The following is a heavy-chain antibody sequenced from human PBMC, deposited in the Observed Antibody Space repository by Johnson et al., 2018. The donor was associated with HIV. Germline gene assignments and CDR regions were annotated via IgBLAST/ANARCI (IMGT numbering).Heavy chain of an antibody. CDR3: ARTTYSSPGAFDI. CDR1: GFTFDDYA. D-gene: IGHD6-19*01. CDR2: ISWNSGSI. Sequence: VQLVESGGGLVQPGRSLRLSCAASGFTFDDYAMHWVRQAPGKGLEWVSGISWNSGSIGYADSVKGRFTISRDNYKNTLYLQMNSLRAEDTAVYYCARTTYSSPGAFDIWGQGTMVTVSS. J-gene: IGHJ3*02. V-gene: IGHV3-9*01.